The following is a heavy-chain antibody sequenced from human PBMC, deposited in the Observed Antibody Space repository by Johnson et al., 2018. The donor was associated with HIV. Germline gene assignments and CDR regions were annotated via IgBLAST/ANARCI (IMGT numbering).Heavy chain of an antibody. CDR3: ARGGNEIDAFDI. CDR1: GFTFSSYG. CDR2: IRYDGSNK. J-gene: IGHJ3*02. Sequence: QVQLVESGGGVVQPGGSLRLSCAASGFTFSSYGMHWVRQAPGKGLEWVAFIRYDGSNKYYADSVKGRFTIPRDNSKNTLYRQMNSLRAEDTAVYYCARGGNEIDAFDIWGQGTMVTVSS. D-gene: IGHD1-1*01. V-gene: IGHV3-30*02.